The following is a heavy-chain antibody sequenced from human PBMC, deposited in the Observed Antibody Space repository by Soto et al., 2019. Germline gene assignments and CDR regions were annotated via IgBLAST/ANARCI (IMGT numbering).Heavy chain of an antibody. CDR3: ARGRRYCSSTSCSLENYYYYYYMDV. V-gene: IGHV1-8*01. CDR2: MNPNSGNT. D-gene: IGHD2-2*01. J-gene: IGHJ6*03. Sequence: ASVKVSCKASGYTFTSYDIDWVRQATGQGLEWMGWMNPNSGNTGYAQKFQGRVTMTRNTSISTAYMELSSLRSEDTAVYYCARGRRYCSSTSCSLENYYYYYYMDVWGKGTKVTV. CDR1: GYTFTSYD.